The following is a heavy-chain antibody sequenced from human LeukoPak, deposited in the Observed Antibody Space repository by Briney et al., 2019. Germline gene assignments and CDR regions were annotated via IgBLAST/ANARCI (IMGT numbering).Heavy chain of an antibody. J-gene: IGHJ4*02. D-gene: IGHD6-13*01. CDR3: AKDDDSSSWYVAGLSY. Sequence: GGPLRLSCAASGFTLSSYAMSWVRQAPGKGLEWVSAISGSGGSTYYADSVKGRFTISRDNSKNTLYLQMNSLRAEDTAVYYCAKDDDSSSWYVAGLSYWGQGTLVTVSS. V-gene: IGHV3-23*01. CDR2: ISGSGGST. CDR1: GFTLSSYA.